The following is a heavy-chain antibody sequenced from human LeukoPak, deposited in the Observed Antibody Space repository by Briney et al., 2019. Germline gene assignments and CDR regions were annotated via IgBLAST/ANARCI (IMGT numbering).Heavy chain of an antibody. J-gene: IGHJ6*02. Sequence: SETLSLTCTVSGGSISSSSYYWSWIRQPPGKGLEWIGYIYYSGSTNYNPSLKSRVTISVDTSKNQFSLKLSSVTAADTAVYYCARARVDFWSGYYLSYYYYYYGMDVWGQGTTVTVSS. CDR3: ARARVDFWSGYYLSYYYYYYGMDV. D-gene: IGHD3-3*01. V-gene: IGHV4-61*01. CDR1: GGSISSSSYY. CDR2: IYYSGST.